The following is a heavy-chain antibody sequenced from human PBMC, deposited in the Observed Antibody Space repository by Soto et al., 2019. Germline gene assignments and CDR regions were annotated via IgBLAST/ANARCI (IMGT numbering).Heavy chain of an antibody. J-gene: IGHJ6*02. CDR3: ARGYSSGWYPAGGMDV. D-gene: IGHD6-19*01. V-gene: IGHV1-2*04. CDR2: INPNSGGT. Sequence: QVQLVQSGAEVKKPGASVKVSCMASGYTFTGYYMHWVRQAPGQGLEWMGWINPNSGGTNYAQKFQGWVTMTRDTSISTADTDLSRLRSDDTAVYYCARGYSSGWYPAGGMDVWGQGTTVTVSS. CDR1: GYTFTGYY.